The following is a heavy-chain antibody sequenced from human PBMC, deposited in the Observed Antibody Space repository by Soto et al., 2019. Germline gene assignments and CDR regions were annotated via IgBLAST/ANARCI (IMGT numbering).Heavy chain of an antibody. CDR3: ASGGEGSIAVAC. Sequence: QLQLQESGPGLVKPSETLSLTCTVSGGSISGSSYYWGWIRQPPGKGLEWIGAIYYTGRTYYKPSLKSRVTISVDTSKNQCSLKLNSVSAADTAVYYCASGGEGSIAVACWGQGTLVTVSS. V-gene: IGHV4-39*01. D-gene: IGHD6-19*01. CDR2: IYYTGRT. CDR1: GGSISGSSYY. J-gene: IGHJ4*02.